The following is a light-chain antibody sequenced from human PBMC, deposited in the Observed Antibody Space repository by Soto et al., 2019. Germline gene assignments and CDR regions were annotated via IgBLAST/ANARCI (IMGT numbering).Light chain of an antibody. J-gene: IGKJ2*01. V-gene: IGKV4-1*01. CDR1: QSVLYSSNNMNY. Sequence: DIVMTQSPDSLAVSLGERATINCKSTQSVLYSSNNMNYLAWYQQKPGQPPKLLIYWASTRGSGVPDRFIGSGSGTDFTLTISSLQAEDVAVYYCQQYLSTPPTFGQGTNLEIK. CDR2: WAS. CDR3: QQYLSTPPT.